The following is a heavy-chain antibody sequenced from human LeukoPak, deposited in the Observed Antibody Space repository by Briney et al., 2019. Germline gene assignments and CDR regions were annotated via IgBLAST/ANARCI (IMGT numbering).Heavy chain of an antibody. Sequence: GSLRLSCAASGFTVSSNYMSWVRQAPGKGLEWVSVIYSGGSTYYADSVKGRFTISRDNSKNTLYLQMNSLRAEDTAVYYCARGDGYNDAEYLQHWGQGTLVTVS. CDR1: GFTVSSNY. J-gene: IGHJ1*01. D-gene: IGHD5-24*01. CDR3: ARGDGYNDAEYLQH. CDR2: IYSGGST. V-gene: IGHV3-53*01.